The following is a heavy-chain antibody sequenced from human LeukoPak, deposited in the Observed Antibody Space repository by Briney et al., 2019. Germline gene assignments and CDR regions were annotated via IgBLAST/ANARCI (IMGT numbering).Heavy chain of an antibody. Sequence: GGSLRLSCAASGFTFSSYAMHWVRQAPGKGLEWVAVISYDGSNKYYADSVKGRFTISRDNSKNTLYLQMNSLRAEDTAVYYCAREGAYYYDSSGYFDYWGQGTLVTVSS. D-gene: IGHD3-22*01. CDR3: AREGAYYYDSSGYFDY. J-gene: IGHJ4*02. V-gene: IGHV3-30*04. CDR2: ISYDGSNK. CDR1: GFTFSSYA.